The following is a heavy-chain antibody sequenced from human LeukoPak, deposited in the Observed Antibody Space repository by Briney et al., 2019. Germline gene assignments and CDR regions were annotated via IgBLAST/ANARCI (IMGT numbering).Heavy chain of an antibody. CDR3: ARDKETLFDY. CDR2: IIPIFGTA. Sequence: ASVNVSFTASGGTFSSYAISWVRQAPGQGLEWMGGIIPIFGTANYAQKFQGRVTITADESTSTAYMELSSLRSEDTAVYYCARDKETLFDYWGQGTLVTVSS. J-gene: IGHJ4*02. V-gene: IGHV1-69*13. CDR1: GGTFSSYA.